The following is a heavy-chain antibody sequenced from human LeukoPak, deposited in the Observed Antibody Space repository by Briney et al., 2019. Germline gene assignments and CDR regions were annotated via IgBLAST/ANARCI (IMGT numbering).Heavy chain of an antibody. Sequence: SETLSLSCAVYGGSFSSYYWSWIRQPPGKGLEWIGEINHSGSTNYNPSLKSRVTISVDTSKNQFSLKLSSVTAADTAVYYCARRGAHQLRVGRYYYYMDVWGKGTTDTVSS. J-gene: IGHJ6*03. CDR1: GGSFSSYY. CDR2: INHSGST. V-gene: IGHV4-34*01. CDR3: ARRGAHQLRVGRYYYYMDV. D-gene: IGHD2-2*01.